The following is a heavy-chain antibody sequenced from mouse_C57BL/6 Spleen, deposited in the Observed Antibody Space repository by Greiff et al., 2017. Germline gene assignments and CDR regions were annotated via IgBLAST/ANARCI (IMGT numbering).Heavy chain of an antibody. CDR1: GYSITSGYY. CDR3: ASTNYGSRWYYAMDY. V-gene: IGHV3-6*01. Sequence: EVKLVESGPGLVKPSQSLSLTCSVTGYSITSGYYWNWIRQFPGNKLEWMGYISYDGSNNYNPSLKNRISITRDTSKNQFFLKLNSVTTEDTATYYCASTNYGSRWYYAMDYWGQGTSVTVSS. CDR2: ISYDGSN. J-gene: IGHJ4*01. D-gene: IGHD1-1*01.